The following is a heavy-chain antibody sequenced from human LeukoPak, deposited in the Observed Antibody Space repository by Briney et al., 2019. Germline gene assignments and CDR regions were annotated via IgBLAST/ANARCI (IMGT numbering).Heavy chain of an antibody. D-gene: IGHD4-17*01. V-gene: IGHV3-23*01. CDR2: ITGSGGSI. CDR3: AHPSTPDYGGLDY. CDR1: GFTFRLYV. J-gene: IGHJ4*02. Sequence: GGSLRLSCVASGFTFRLYVMTWVRQALGKGLEWVSAITGSGGSIYYADSVRGRFTISRDNSKNTLYLQMNSLRAEDTAVYYCAHPSTPDYGGLDYWGQGTLVTVSS.